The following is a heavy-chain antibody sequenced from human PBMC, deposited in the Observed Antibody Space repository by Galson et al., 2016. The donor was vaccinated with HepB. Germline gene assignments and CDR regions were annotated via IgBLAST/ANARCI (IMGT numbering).Heavy chain of an antibody. CDR2: VYYTGST. D-gene: IGHD2-2*01. CDR3: AKHHMHSLFDY. Sequence: LEWIGSVYYTGSTYYNPSLKSRASISVDSSRNQFSLRLSFVTAADTSNYYCAKHHMHSLFDYWGRGTLVTVSS. J-gene: IGHJ4*02. V-gene: IGHV4-39*01.